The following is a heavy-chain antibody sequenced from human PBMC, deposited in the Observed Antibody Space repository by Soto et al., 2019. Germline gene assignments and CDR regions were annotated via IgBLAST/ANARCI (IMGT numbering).Heavy chain of an antibody. J-gene: IGHJ4*02. V-gene: IGHV4-31*03. CDR2: IYTSRTT. D-gene: IGHD6-25*01. CDR1: GDSFGSGSYY. CDR3: ARCHTRGYLIDF. Sequence: PSETLSLTCTVSGDSFGSGSYYWCWLRQHPGKGLEWIGYIYTSRTTYYNPSLRSRVTISGDTSKNQFSLKLNSVTAADTAVYYCARCHTRGYLIDFWGQGTLVTVSS.